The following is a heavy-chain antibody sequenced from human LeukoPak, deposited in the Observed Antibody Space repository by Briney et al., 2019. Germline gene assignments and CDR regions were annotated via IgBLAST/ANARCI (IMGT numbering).Heavy chain of an antibody. Sequence: PSETLSLTCSVSGDSITGYYWGWVRQPPGKGLEWIGNIFYSGSTYYSPSLKSRVTISLDTSRNQFSLKLSSVTAADTAVYYCAKSNGYGLVDIWGQGTMVTVSS. D-gene: IGHD3-10*01. V-gene: IGHV4-39*07. CDR1: GDSITGYY. CDR3: AKSNGYGLVDI. J-gene: IGHJ3*02. CDR2: IFYSGST.